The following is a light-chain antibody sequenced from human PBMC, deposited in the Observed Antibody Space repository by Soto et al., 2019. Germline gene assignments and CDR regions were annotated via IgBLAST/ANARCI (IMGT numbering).Light chain of an antibody. J-gene: IGLJ1*01. V-gene: IGLV1-40*01. CDR3: QSYDTSLSRFV. CDR1: SSNNGAGYD. CDR2: GND. Sequence: QSVLTQSPSVSGAPGQRVTISCTGNSSNNGAGYDVHWYRQLPGTAPKVVIYGNDNRPLGVPDRFSGSKSGTSGSLVISGLQAEDEADYYCQSYDTSLSRFVFGSGTKVTVL.